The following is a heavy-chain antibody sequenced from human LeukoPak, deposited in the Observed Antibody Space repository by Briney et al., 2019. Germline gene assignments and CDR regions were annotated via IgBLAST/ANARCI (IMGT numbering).Heavy chain of an antibody. Sequence: GESLKISCKGSGYSFTSYWISWVRQMPGKGLEWMGIIYPGDSDTRYSPSFQGQVTISADKSIGTAYLQWSSLKASDTAMYYCARLESIAARGIDVWGQGTTVTVSS. CDR2: IYPGDSDT. D-gene: IGHD6-6*01. CDR3: ARLESIAARGIDV. J-gene: IGHJ6*02. V-gene: IGHV5-51*01. CDR1: GYSFTSYW.